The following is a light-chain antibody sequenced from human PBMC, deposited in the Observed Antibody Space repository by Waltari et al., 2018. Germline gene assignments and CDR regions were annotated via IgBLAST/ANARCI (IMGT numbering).Light chain of an antibody. CDR3: QQVNNYPFT. Sequence: DIQLTQSPSFLSASVGDRVTITCRASQDISSSLAWYQQKPGRAPKLLIYAESTLQSGVPSRLSGSGSGTEFTLTISSLQPEDFVTYYCQQVNNYPFTFGPGTILDVK. J-gene: IGKJ3*01. CDR1: QDISSS. V-gene: IGKV1-9*01. CDR2: AES.